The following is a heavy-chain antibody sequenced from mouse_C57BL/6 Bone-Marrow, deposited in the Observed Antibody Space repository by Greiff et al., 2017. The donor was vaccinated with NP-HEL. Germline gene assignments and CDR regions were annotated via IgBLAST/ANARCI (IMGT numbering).Heavy chain of an antibody. J-gene: IGHJ1*03. Sequence: QVQLKQSGAELVKPGASVKLSCKASGYTFTSYWMHWVKQRPGRGLEWIGRIDPNSGGTKYNEKFKSKATLTVDKPSSTAYMQLSSLTSEDSAVYYCARGEGTTVVATNFDVWGTGTTVTVSS. D-gene: IGHD1-1*01. CDR2: IDPNSGGT. CDR1: GYTFTSYW. CDR3: ARGEGTTVVATNFDV. V-gene: IGHV1-72*01.